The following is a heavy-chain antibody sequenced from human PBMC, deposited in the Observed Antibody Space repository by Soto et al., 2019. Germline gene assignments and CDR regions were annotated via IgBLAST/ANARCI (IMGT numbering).Heavy chain of an antibody. CDR2: ISAYNGNT. CDR3: ARGNTVETGNY. J-gene: IGHJ4*02. D-gene: IGHD5-18*01. CDR1: GYTFSSYG. Sequence: QVQLVQSGAEVKKPGASVKVSCKASGYTFSSYGISWVRQAPGQGLEWMGWISAYNGNTNYAQKLQGRVTMTTDTSTRKEYMELRSMRSDDTAVYSCARGNTVETGNYWGQGTLVTVSS. V-gene: IGHV1-18*01.